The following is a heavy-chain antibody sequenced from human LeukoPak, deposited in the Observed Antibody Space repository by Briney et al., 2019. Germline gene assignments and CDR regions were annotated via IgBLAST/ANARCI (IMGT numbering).Heavy chain of an antibody. J-gene: IGHJ4*02. CDR3: ARDPQDYYDSSGYYQYYFDY. CDR2: ISSSSYI. D-gene: IGHD3-22*01. CDR1: GFTFSSYS. Sequence: GGSLRLPCAVSGFTFSSYSMNWVRQAPGKGLEWVSSISSSSYIYYADSVKGRFTISRDNAKNSLYLQMNSLRAEDTAVYYCARDPQDYYDSSGYYQYYFDYWGQGTLVTVSS. V-gene: IGHV3-21*01.